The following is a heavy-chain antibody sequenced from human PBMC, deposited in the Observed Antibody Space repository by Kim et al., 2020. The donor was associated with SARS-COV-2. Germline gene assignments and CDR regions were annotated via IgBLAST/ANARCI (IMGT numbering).Heavy chain of an antibody. J-gene: IGHJ4*02. V-gene: IGHV4-39*01. Sequence: SETLSLTCTVSGGSISSSSYYWGWIRQPPGKGLEWIGSIYYSGSTYYNPSLKSRVTISVDTSKNQFSLKLSSVTAADTAVYYCTSLHWNDGIWGQGTLVTVSS. CDR1: GGSISSSSYY. CDR2: IYYSGST. CDR3: TSLHWNDGI. D-gene: IGHD1-1*01.